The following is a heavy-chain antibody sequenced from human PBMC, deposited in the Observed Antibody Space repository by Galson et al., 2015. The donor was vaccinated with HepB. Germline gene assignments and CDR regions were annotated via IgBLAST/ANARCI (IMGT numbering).Heavy chain of an antibody. V-gene: IGHV3-11*06. D-gene: IGHD4-17*01. CDR2: ISSSSSYT. Sequence: SLRLSCAASGFTFSDYYMSWIRQAPGKGLEWVSYISSSSSYTNYADSVKGRFTISRDNAKNSLYLQMNSLRAEDTAVYYCARDFATDYDYGDAGGMDVWGQGTTVTVSS. CDR3: ARDFATDYDYGDAGGMDV. J-gene: IGHJ6*02. CDR1: GFTFSDYY.